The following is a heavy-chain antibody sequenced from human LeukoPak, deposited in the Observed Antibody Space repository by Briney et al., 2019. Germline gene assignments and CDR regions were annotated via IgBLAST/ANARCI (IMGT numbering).Heavy chain of an antibody. CDR2: IIPIFGTA. Sequence: SVKVSCKASGYTFTNYDINWVRQATGQGLEWMGGIIPIFGTANYAQKFQGRVTITADESTSTAYMELSSLRSEDTAVYYCAKMALNCWGQGTLVTVSS. CDR3: AKMALNC. V-gene: IGHV1-69*13. D-gene: IGHD2-8*01. J-gene: IGHJ4*02. CDR1: GYTFTNYD.